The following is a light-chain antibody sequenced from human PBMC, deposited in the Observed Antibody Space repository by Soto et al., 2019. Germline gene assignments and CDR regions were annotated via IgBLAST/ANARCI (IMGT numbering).Light chain of an antibody. J-gene: IGLJ1*01. V-gene: IGLV2-8*01. CDR3: SSYAGSNNYV. CDR2: EVS. CDR1: SSDVGGYNY. Sequence: QSALTQPPSAPGSPGQSVTISCTGTSSDVGGYNYVSWYQQHPGKAPKLIISEVSKRPSGVPDRFSGSKSGNTASLTVSGLQAEDEADYYCSSYAGSNNYVFGTGTKLTVL.